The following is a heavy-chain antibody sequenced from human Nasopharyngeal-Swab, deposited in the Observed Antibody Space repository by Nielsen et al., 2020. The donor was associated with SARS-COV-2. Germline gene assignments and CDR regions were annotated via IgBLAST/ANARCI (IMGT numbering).Heavy chain of an antibody. CDR3: AKVEPSSGPWYYFDY. Sequence: SLKISCVASGFTFDDYAMHWVRQAPGKGLEWVSGISWNSGSIGYADSVKGRFTISRDNAKNSLYLQMNSLRAEDTALYYCAKVEPSSGPWYYFDYWGQGTLVTVSS. J-gene: IGHJ4*02. V-gene: IGHV3-9*01. D-gene: IGHD6-19*01. CDR2: ISWNSGSI. CDR1: GFTFDDYA.